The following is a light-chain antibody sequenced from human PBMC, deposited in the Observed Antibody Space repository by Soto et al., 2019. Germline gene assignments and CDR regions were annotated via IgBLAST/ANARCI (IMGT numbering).Light chain of an antibody. CDR1: QSISNY. Sequence: DIQMTPSPSSLSASVGDRVTITCRASQSISNYLNWYQQKPGKAPNLLIYDASSLQSGVPSRFSGSGSGTDFTLTISSLQPEDFATYYCQQSYSTPPGTFGQGTKLEIK. V-gene: IGKV1-39*01. J-gene: IGKJ2*01. CDR2: DAS. CDR3: QQSYSTPPGT.